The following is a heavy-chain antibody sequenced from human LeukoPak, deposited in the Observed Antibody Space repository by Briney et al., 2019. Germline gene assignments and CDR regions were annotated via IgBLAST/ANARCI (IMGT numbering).Heavy chain of an antibody. V-gene: IGHV3-15*01. D-gene: IGHD3-3*01. J-gene: IGHJ6*02. Sequence: KPGGSLRPSCAASGFTFSSYEMNWVRQAPGKGLEWVGRIKSKTDGGTTDYAAPVKGRFTISRDDSKNTLYLQMNSLKTEDTAVYYCTSPEGFWSGYIDYYGMDVWGQGTTVTVSS. CDR2: IKSKTDGGTT. CDR1: GFTFSSYE. CDR3: TSPEGFWSGYIDYYGMDV.